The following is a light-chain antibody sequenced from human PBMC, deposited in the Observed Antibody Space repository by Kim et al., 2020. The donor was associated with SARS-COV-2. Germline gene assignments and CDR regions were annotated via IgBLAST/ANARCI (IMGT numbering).Light chain of an antibody. J-gene: IGKJ2*01. CDR1: VSNNY. CDR2: GAS. CDR3: QQYGSSPYT. V-gene: IGKV3-20*01. Sequence: VSNNYLAWYQQKPGQAPRLLIYGASTRATGIPDRFSGSGSGTDFTLTINRLEPEDFAVYYCQQYGSSPYTFGQGTNWRS.